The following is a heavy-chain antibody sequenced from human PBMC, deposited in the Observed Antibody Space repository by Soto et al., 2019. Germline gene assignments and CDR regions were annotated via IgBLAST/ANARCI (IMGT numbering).Heavy chain of an antibody. CDR3: ARGRGVEMTVIKYNWFHP. D-gene: IGHD2-21*02. Sequence: QVHLVQSGAEMKKPGSSVNVSCEASGGTFNNYAFNWVRQAPGQGLEWMGGIIPIVRTANYAQKFQDRVTITADESTSTVYMQLSGLRFEDTAVYYCARGRGVEMTVIKYNWFHPWGQGTLVTVSS. V-gene: IGHV1-69*01. J-gene: IGHJ5*02. CDR2: IIPIVRTA. CDR1: GGTFNNYA.